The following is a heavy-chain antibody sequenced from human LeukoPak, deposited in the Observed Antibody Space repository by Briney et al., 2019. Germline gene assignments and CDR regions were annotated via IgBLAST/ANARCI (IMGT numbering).Heavy chain of an antibody. CDR3: ARDPYSNYVTGGWFDH. J-gene: IGHJ5*02. CDR2: ISYDGSNT. V-gene: IGHV3-30-3*01. CDR1: GFTFSSYD. D-gene: IGHD4-11*01. Sequence: TGGSLTLSCAASGFTFSSYDMHWVRQAPGKGLEWVAVISYDGSNTYCADSAKGRFTISRDNSKNTLYLQMNSLRAEDTAVYYCARDPYSNYVTGGWFDHWGQGTLVTVSS.